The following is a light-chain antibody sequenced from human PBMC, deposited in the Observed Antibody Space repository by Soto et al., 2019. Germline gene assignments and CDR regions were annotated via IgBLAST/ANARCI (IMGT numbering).Light chain of an antibody. Sequence: EIGLTQSPGTLSLSPGESATLSCRASQSVKSNFLAWYQQIPGQAPRFLIYGASTRATGVPDRFSGSGSGTDFTLTISRLEPEDFAVYYCQQYGSSLVYTFGQGTKLEIK. CDR2: GAS. V-gene: IGKV3-20*01. CDR3: QQYGSSLVYT. J-gene: IGKJ2*01. CDR1: QSVKSNF.